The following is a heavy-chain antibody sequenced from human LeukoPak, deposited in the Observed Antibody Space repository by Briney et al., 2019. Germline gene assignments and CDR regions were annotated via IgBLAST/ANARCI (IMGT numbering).Heavy chain of an antibody. CDR1: GYTFSGTGWY. CDR3: ARDGPAQMVDFDY. CDR2: IYPYTGAT. D-gene: IGHD3-10*01. Sequence: ASVKVSCKASGYTFSGTGWYLYWLRQAPGQGLECMGWIYPYTGATHYAQKFQGRVAMTRDTSISTAYMELSRLRPDDTAVYYCARDGPAQMVDFDYWGQGTLVTVSA. V-gene: IGHV1-2*02. J-gene: IGHJ4*02.